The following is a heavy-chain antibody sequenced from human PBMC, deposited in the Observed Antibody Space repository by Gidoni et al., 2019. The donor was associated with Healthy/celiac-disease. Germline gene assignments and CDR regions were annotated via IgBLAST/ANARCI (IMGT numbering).Heavy chain of an antibody. CDR3: TREEMATSDY. CDR2: IRSKAYGGTT. V-gene: IGHV3-49*05. D-gene: IGHD5-12*01. CDR1: GFTFGDYA. Sequence: EVQLVESGGGLVKPGRSRRRSCTASGFTFGDYAMSWFRQAPGKGLEWVGFIRSKAYGGTTEYAASVKGRFTISRDDSKSIAYLQMNSLKTEDTAVYYCTREEMATSDYWGQGTLVTVSS. J-gene: IGHJ4*02.